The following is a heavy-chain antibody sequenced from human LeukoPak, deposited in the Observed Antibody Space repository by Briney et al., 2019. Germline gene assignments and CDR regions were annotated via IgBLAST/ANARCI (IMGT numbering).Heavy chain of an antibody. CDR1: GGSISSYY. CDR3: ARVDLRGAY. J-gene: IGHJ4*02. V-gene: IGHV4-59*01. CDR2: IYYSGST. Sequence: SSETLSLTCTVSGGSISSYYWSWIRQPPGKGLEWIGYIYYSGSTNYNPSLKGRVTISVDTSKNQFSLKLSSVTAADTAVYYCARVDLRGAYWGQGTLVTVSS. D-gene: IGHD1-26*01.